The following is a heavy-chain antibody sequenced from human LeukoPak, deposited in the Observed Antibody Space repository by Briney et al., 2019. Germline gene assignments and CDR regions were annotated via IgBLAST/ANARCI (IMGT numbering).Heavy chain of an antibody. CDR1: GYTFTGYG. CDR2: ISAYNGNT. Sequence: ASVKVSCKSYGYTFTGYGISWVRQAPGQALEWMGWISAYNGNTNYAQKLQARVTMTTDTSTSTAYMELRSLRSDDTAVYYCARVGVSCSGGSCYSDHFDYWGQGTLVTVSS. V-gene: IGHV1-18*01. CDR3: ARVGVSCSGGSCYSDHFDY. J-gene: IGHJ4*02. D-gene: IGHD2-15*01.